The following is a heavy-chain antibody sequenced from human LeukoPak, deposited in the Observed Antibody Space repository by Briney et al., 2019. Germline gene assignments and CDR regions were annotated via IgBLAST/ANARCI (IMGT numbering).Heavy chain of an antibody. D-gene: IGHD3-22*01. CDR3: ARETPKGYLDAFDI. CDR1: GFTFSSYW. V-gene: IGHV3-7*01. J-gene: IGHJ3*02. CDR2: IKQDGSER. Sequence: GGSLRLSCAASGFTFSSYWMIWVRQAPGKGLEWVASIKQDGSERYYVDSVKGRFTISRDNAKTSLYLQMNSLRVEDTAVYYCARETPKGYLDAFDIWGQGTMVTVSS.